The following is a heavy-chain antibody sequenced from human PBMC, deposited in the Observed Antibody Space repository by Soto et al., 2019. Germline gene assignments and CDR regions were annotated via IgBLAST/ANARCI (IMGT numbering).Heavy chain of an antibody. D-gene: IGHD1-7*01. J-gene: IGHJ5*01. CDR1: GFSFSSDS. CDR3: ARDPPTGTTLDWVDS. Sequence: VGSLRLSCAASGFSFSSDSMAWVRQAPGKGLEWVSSISSSGSFMNYADSVKGRFTISRDNARNSLYLQMSGLKDEDTAVYYCARDPPTGTTLDWVDSWGQGTLVTVSS. CDR2: ISSSGSFM. V-gene: IGHV3-21*01.